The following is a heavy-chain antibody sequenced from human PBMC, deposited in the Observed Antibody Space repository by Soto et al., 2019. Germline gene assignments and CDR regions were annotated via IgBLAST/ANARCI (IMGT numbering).Heavy chain of an antibody. J-gene: IGHJ6*02. D-gene: IGHD3-10*01. Sequence: SETLSLTCTVSGGSISRSSYYWGWIRQPPGKGLEWIGSIYYSGSTYYNPSLKSRVTISVDTSKNQFSLKLSSVTAADTAVYYCARHMGYGSDLLVYYYYGMDVWGQGTTVT. CDR1: GGSISRSSYY. CDR2: IYYSGST. V-gene: IGHV4-39*01. CDR3: ARHMGYGSDLLVYYYYGMDV.